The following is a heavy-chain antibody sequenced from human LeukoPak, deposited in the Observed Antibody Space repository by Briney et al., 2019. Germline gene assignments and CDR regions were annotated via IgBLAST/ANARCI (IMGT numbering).Heavy chain of an antibody. CDR2: IYYSGST. CDR1: GGSISSSSYY. V-gene: IGHV4-39*07. J-gene: IGHJ5*02. Sequence: SETLSLTSAISGGSISSSSYYWGWIRQPPGKGLEWIGSIYYSGSTYYNPSLKSRVTISVDTSKNQFSLKLSSVTAADTALYFCARESDYSHPNYFDPWGQGTLVTVSS. D-gene: IGHD4-11*01. CDR3: ARESDYSHPNYFDP.